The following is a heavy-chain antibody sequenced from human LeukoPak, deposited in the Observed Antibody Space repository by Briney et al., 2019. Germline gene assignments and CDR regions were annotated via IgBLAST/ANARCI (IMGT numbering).Heavy chain of an antibody. D-gene: IGHD2-2*01. V-gene: IGHV5-51*01. Sequence: GESLKISCKGSGYSFTSYWIGWVRQMPGKGLEWMGIIYPGDSDTRYSPSFQGQVTISADKSISTAYLQWSSLRASDTAMYYCARHRSDCSSTSCYLRFYYYNGMDVWGQGTTVTVSS. CDR2: IYPGDSDT. CDR3: ARHRSDCSSTSCYLRFYYYNGMDV. CDR1: GYSFTSYW. J-gene: IGHJ6*02.